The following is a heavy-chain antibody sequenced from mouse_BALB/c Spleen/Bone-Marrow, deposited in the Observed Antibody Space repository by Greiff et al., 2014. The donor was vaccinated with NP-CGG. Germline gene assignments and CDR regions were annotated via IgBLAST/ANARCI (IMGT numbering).Heavy chain of an antibody. CDR1: GFTFSDYY. CDR3: ARSGERYGAMDY. CDR2: ISDGGGYT. Sequence: EVHLVESGGGLVKPGGSLKLSGAASGFTFSDYYMYWVRQTPEKRLEWVATISDGGGYTYYPDSVWGRFTISRDNAKNNLYLQMSSLKSEDTAMYYCARSGERYGAMDYWGQGTSVNVFS. V-gene: IGHV5-4*02. D-gene: IGHD2-10*02. J-gene: IGHJ4*01.